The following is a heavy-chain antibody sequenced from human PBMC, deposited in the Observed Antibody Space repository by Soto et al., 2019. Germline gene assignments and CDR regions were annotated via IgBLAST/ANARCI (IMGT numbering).Heavy chain of an antibody. CDR3: AKDRDIKIFGAAPYHFDY. D-gene: IGHD3-3*01. CDR2: ISGSGGSS. Sequence: PGGSLRLSCADSGFTFRIYAMIWVRQAPGKGLEWVAAISGSGGSSYYADALKGRFTISTDNSENTLHLQLHSLRAADTDEYYSAKDRDIKIFGAAPYHFDYWGQGTLVTVSS. V-gene: IGHV3-23*01. J-gene: IGHJ4*02. CDR1: GFTFRIYA.